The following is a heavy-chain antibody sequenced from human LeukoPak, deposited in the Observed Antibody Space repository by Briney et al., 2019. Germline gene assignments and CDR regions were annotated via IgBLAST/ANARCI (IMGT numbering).Heavy chain of an antibody. CDR3: ARRLEYSGSKGVFDY. V-gene: IGHV3-48*01. CDR1: GFTFSSYS. J-gene: IGHJ4*02. CDR2: ISGSSSTI. D-gene: IGHD1-26*01. Sequence: GGSLRLSCAASGFTFSSYSMNWVRQAPGKGLEWVSYISGSSSTIYYSDSVKGRFTISRDNAKNSLYLQMNSLRAEDTAVYYCARRLEYSGSKGVFDYWGQGTLVTVSS.